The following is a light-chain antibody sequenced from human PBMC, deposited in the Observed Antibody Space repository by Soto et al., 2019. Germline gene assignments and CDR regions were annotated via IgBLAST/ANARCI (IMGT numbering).Light chain of an antibody. CDR1: QSVSSDY. V-gene: IGKV3-20*01. Sequence: EILMTQSPATLSVSPGERVTLSCRASQSVSSDYLAWYQQRPGQAPRLLIYGASRRATGIPDRFSGSGSGTQFTLTINRLEPEDFAVYYCQAFGTSPRWTFGQGTKVDIK. CDR2: GAS. CDR3: QAFGTSPRWT. J-gene: IGKJ1*01.